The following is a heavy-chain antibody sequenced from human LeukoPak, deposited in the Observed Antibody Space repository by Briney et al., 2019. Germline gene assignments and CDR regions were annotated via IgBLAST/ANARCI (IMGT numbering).Heavy chain of an antibody. V-gene: IGHV4-59*08. CDR2: RSHSGTT. D-gene: IGHD4-11*01. Sequence: SETLSLTCIVSGGSISSYSWNWIRQSPGKGLEWIGYRSHSGTTSYSSSLKSRVTISVDTSKNQLSLKLSSVTAADTAVYYCARHPEDYIRYNWFDPWGQGTLVTVSS. CDR1: GGSISSYS. J-gene: IGHJ5*02. CDR3: ARHPEDYIRYNWFDP.